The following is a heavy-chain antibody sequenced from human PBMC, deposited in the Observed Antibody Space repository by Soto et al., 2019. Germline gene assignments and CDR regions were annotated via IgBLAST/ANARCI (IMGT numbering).Heavy chain of an antibody. D-gene: IGHD1-26*01. CDR3: ARVEWELPHYYFYYGMDV. J-gene: IGHJ6*02. Sequence: PGESLKISCKGSGYSFTSYCIGWVRQMPGKGLEWMGIICPGDSDTRYSPSFQGQVTISADKSISTAYLQWSSLKASDTAMYYCARVEWELPHYYFYYGMDVWGQGTAVTV. CDR2: ICPGDSDT. CDR1: GYSFTSYC. V-gene: IGHV5-51*01.